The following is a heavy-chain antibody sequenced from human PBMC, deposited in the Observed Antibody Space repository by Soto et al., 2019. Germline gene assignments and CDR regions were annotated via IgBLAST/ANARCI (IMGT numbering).Heavy chain of an antibody. CDR2: IYHSGST. V-gene: IGHV4-4*02. D-gene: IGHD3-3*01. J-gene: IGHJ6*02. CDR1: GGSISSSNW. Sequence: PSETLSLTCAVSGGSISSSNWWSWVRQPPGKGLEWIGEIYHSGSTNYNPSLKSRVTISVDKSKNQFSLKLSSVTAADTAVYYCAREAYDFWSGYYGMDVWGQGTTVTVSS. CDR3: AREAYDFWSGYYGMDV.